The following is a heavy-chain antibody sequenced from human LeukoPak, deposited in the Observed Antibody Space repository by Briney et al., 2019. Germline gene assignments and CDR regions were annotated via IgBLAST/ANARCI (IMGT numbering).Heavy chain of an antibody. Sequence: GESLKISCKGSGDNFNRHWLGWVRQMSGKGLEWMGIIYLGDSDTRYSPSFQGQIIISADKSISTAYLQWSSLKASDTAIYYCARHSSYTSGWPLDYWGQGTLVTVSS. CDR1: GDNFNRHW. CDR3: ARHSSYTSGWPLDY. D-gene: IGHD6-19*01. J-gene: IGHJ4*02. V-gene: IGHV5-51*01. CDR2: IYLGDSDT.